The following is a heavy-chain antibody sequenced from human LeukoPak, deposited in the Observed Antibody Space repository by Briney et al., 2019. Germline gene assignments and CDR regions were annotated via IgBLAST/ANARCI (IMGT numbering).Heavy chain of an antibody. CDR1: GGSISSYY. Sequence: SETLSLTCTVSGGSISSYYWSWIRQPPGEGLEWIGYIYYSGSTNYNPSLKSRVTISVDTSKNQFSLKLSSVTAADTAVYYCARDIPGYSYGSAFDIWGQGTMVTVSS. V-gene: IGHV4-59*01. J-gene: IGHJ3*02. CDR2: IYYSGST. CDR3: ARDIPGYSYGSAFDI. D-gene: IGHD5-18*01.